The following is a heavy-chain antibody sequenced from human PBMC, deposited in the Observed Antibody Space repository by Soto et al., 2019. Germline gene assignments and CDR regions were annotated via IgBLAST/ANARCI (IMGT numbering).Heavy chain of an antibody. V-gene: IGHV4-4*02. CDR1: GGSFTSNNW. Sequence: SETLSLTCAVSGGSFTSNNWWTCVRQPPGQGLEWIGEIYRTGSTNYNPSLKSRVTISLDKSENRFSLKVTSLTAADTAVYYCASRDPGTSVDYWGQGTLVTVSS. D-gene: IGHD1-7*01. J-gene: IGHJ4*02. CDR3: ASRDPGTSVDY. CDR2: IYRTGST.